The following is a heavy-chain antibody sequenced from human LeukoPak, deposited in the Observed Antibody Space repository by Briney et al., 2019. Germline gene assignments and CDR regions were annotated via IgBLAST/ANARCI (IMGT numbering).Heavy chain of an antibody. CDR1: GFTFSDYY. CDR3: AKMRTPTAHSGDAFDI. Sequence: GGSLRLSCAASGFTFSDYYMSWIRQAPGKGLEWLSYINPTSGYTPYADSVKGRFTISRDNSKNALNLQMNSLRAEDTAVYYCAKMRTPTAHSGDAFDIWGQGTMVTVSS. CDR2: INPTSGYT. D-gene: IGHD4-17*01. V-gene: IGHV3-11*06. J-gene: IGHJ3*02.